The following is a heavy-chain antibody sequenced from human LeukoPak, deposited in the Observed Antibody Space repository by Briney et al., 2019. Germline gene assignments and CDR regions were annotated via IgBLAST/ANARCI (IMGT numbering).Heavy chain of an antibody. V-gene: IGHV3-23*01. CDR2: ISGSGGST. D-gene: IGHD3-22*01. CDR1: GFTFSSYA. Sequence: GGSLRLSCAASGFTFSSYAMSWVRQAPGKGLEWVSAISGSGGSTYYADSVKGRFTISRDNSKNTLYLQMNGLRAEDTAVYYCAKDGGYYYDSSDHWGQETLVTVSS. J-gene: IGHJ4*02. CDR3: AKDGGYYYDSSDH.